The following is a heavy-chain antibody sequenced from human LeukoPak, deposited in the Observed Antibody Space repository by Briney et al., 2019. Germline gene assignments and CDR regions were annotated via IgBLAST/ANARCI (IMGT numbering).Heavy chain of an antibody. Sequence: GGSLRLSCAASGFTFSSYAMSWVRQAPGKGLEWVSAISGSGGSTYYADSAKGRFTISRDNSKNTLYLQMNSLRAEDTAVYYCAKELDGYYYAAGFDYWGQGTLVTVSS. D-gene: IGHD3-22*01. CDR1: GFTFSSYA. CDR3: AKELDGYYYAAGFDY. V-gene: IGHV3-23*01. CDR2: ISGSGGST. J-gene: IGHJ4*02.